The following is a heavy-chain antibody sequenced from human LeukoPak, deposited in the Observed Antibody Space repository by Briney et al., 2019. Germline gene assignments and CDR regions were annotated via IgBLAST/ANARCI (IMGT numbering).Heavy chain of an antibody. V-gene: IGHV3-7*01. CDR2: IKQDGSEQ. CDR3: AGDRCSSTSCFYDY. J-gene: IGHJ4*02. D-gene: IGHD2-2*01. CDR1: GFTFSHYW. Sequence: PGGSLRLSCAASGFTFSHYWMTWIRQAPGKGLEWVANIKQDGSEQYYVDSVQGRFTISRDNAKNSLYLQMNSLRVEDTAVYYCAGDRCSSTSCFYDYWGQGTLVTVSS.